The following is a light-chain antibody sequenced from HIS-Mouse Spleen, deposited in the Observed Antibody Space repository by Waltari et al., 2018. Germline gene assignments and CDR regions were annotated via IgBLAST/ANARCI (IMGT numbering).Light chain of an antibody. J-gene: IGKJ3*01. CDR3: QQYNSYIFT. Sequence: DIQMNQSPSTLSASVGDSVTINCRASQSISSWLAWYQQKPGKAPKLLIYKASSLESGVPSRFSGSGSGTEFTLTISSLQPDDFATYYCQQYNSYIFTFGPGTKVDIK. CDR2: KAS. V-gene: IGKV1-5*03. CDR1: QSISSW.